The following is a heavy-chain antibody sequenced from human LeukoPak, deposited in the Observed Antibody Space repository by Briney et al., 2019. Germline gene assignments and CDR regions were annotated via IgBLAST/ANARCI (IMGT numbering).Heavy chain of an antibody. V-gene: IGHV3-21*01. D-gene: IGHD3-22*01. Sequence: GGSLRLSCAASGFTFGNSAMNWVRQAPGKGLEWVSSINNIASHIYYVDSVRGRFTISRDNAKNSVSLQMNNLRAEDTAVYYCARSDSNITMIVVDLFDYWGQGTLVTVSS. CDR1: GFTFGNSA. J-gene: IGHJ4*02. CDR2: INNIASHI. CDR3: ARSDSNITMIVVDLFDY.